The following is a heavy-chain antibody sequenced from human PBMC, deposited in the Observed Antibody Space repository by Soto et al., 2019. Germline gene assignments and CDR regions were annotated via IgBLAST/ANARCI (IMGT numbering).Heavy chain of an antibody. CDR1: GGTFSSYW. Sequence: ASVKVSCKASGGTFSSYWISWVRQMPGKGLEWMGRIDPSDSYTNYSPSFQGHVTISADKSISTAYLQWSSLKASDTAMYYCATSSGSYLNAFDIWGQGTMVTVSS. J-gene: IGHJ3*02. CDR2: IDPSDSYT. D-gene: IGHD1-26*01. V-gene: IGHV5-10-1*01. CDR3: ATSSGSYLNAFDI.